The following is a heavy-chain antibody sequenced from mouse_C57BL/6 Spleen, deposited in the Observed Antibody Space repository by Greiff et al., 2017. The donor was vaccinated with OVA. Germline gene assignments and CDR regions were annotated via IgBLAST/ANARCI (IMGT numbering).Heavy chain of an antibody. Sequence: VQLKESGAELVRPGASVKLSCTASGFNIKDDYMHWVKQRPEQGLEWIGWIDPENGDTEYASKFQGKATITADTSSNTAYLQLSSLTSEDTAVYYCTTGRLRLLYFDYWGQGTTLTVSS. CDR2: IDPENGDT. CDR3: TTGRLRLLYFDY. D-gene: IGHD2-2*01. V-gene: IGHV14-4*01. J-gene: IGHJ2*01. CDR1: GFNIKDDY.